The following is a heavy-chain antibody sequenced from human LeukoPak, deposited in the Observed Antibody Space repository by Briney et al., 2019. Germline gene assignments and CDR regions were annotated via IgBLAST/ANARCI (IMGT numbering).Heavy chain of an antibody. CDR2: IYHSGST. V-gene: IGHV4-30-2*01. CDR3: ARGSDTRGFDY. Sequence: SETLSLTCTVSGGSISSGGYYWSWIRQPPGKGLEWIGYIYHSGSTYYNPSLKSRVTISVDRSKNQFSLKLSSVTAADTAVYYCARGSDTRGFDYWGQGTLVTVSS. J-gene: IGHJ4*02. CDR1: GGSISSGGYY. D-gene: IGHD3-10*01.